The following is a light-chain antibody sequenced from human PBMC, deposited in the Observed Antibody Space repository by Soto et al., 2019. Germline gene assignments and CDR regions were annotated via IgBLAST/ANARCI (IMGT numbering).Light chain of an antibody. J-gene: IGLJ1*01. Sequence: QSVLTQPASVSGAPVQSITISCTGTSSDVRSYNLVSWYQQHPRKAPKLMIYEVSRRPSGVSNRCSGSKSCNTASLTISGLQVEDEADYYCCSYAGSSTFRVFGTGTKVTVL. CDR1: SSDVRSYNL. V-gene: IGLV2-23*02. CDR3: CSYAGSSTFRV. CDR2: EVS.